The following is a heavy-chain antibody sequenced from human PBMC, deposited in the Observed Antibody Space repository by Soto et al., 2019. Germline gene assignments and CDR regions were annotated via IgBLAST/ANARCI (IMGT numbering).Heavy chain of an antibody. CDR2: ISWNSGSI. J-gene: IGHJ3*02. CDR3: AKDSGSSGSDAFDI. CDR1: GFTFDDYA. D-gene: IGHD3-22*01. V-gene: IGHV3-9*01. Sequence: GGSLRLSCAASGFTFDDYAMHWVRQAPGKGLEWVSGISWNSGSIGYADSVKGRFTISRDNAKNSLYLQMNSLRAEDTALYYCAKDSGSSGSDAFDIWGQGTMVT.